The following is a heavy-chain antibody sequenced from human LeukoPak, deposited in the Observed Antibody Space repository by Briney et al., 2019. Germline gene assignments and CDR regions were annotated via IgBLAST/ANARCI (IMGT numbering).Heavy chain of an antibody. V-gene: IGHV3-23*01. Sequence: PGGSLRLSCAASGFTFSSYAMSWVRQAPGKGLEWVSAISGSGGSTYYADSVKGRFTISRDNSENTLYLQMNSLRAEDTAVYYCAKALEVVGPSYYYYGMDVWGQGTTVTVSS. D-gene: IGHD2-15*01. J-gene: IGHJ6*02. CDR1: GFTFSSYA. CDR3: AKALEVVGPSYYYYGMDV. CDR2: ISGSGGST.